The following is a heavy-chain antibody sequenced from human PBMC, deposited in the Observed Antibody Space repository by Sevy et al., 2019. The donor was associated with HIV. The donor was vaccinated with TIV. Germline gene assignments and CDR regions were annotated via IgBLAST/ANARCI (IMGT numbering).Heavy chain of an antibody. Sequence: ASVKVSCKASGGTFSSYAISWVRQAPGQGLEWMGGIIPIFGTANYAQKFQGRVTITADESTSTAYMELSSLRSEDTTVYYCATDYYGSGSYNYWGQGTLVTVSS. CDR3: ATDYYGSGSYNY. V-gene: IGHV1-69*13. J-gene: IGHJ4*02. CDR2: IIPIFGTA. CDR1: GGTFSSYA. D-gene: IGHD3-10*01.